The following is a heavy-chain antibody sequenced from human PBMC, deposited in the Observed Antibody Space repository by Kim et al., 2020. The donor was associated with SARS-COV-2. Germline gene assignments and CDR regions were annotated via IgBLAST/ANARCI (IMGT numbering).Heavy chain of an antibody. CDR3: ARGTTGVDYYYGMDV. J-gene: IGHJ6*02. CDR2: IIPIFGTA. CDR1: GGTFSSYA. D-gene: IGHD4-4*01. V-gene: IGHV1-69*13. Sequence: SVKVSCKASGGTFSSYAISWVRQAPGQGLEWMGGIIPIFGTANYAQKFQGRVTITADESTSTAYMELSSLRSEDTAVYYCARGTTGVDYYYGMDVWGQGTTVTVSS.